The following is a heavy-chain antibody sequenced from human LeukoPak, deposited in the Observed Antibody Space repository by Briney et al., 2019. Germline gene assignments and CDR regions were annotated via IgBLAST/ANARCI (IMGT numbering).Heavy chain of an antibody. CDR3: ARSLRESSGWYYFDY. CDR2: IIPIFGTA. J-gene: IGHJ4*02. Sequence: ASVKVSCKASGYTFTSYYMHWVRQAPGQGLEWMGGIIPIFGTANYAQKFQGRVTITADESTSTAYMELSSLRSEDTAVYYCARSLRESSGWYYFDYWGQGTLVTVSS. V-gene: IGHV1-69*13. D-gene: IGHD6-19*01. CDR1: GYTFTSYY.